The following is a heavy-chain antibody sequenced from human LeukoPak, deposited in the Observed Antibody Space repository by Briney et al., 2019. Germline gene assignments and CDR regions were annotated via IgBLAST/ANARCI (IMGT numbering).Heavy chain of an antibody. J-gene: IGHJ4*02. CDR1: DGSISRYY. Sequence: SETLSLTCTVSDGSISRYYWSWIRQPPGKGLEWIGYIYYSGSTNYNPSLKSRVTISVDTSKNQFSLKLSSVTAADTAVYYCARVSAVAVYFDYWGQGTLVTVSS. CDR2: IYYSGST. D-gene: IGHD6-19*01. V-gene: IGHV4-59*01. CDR3: ARVSAVAVYFDY.